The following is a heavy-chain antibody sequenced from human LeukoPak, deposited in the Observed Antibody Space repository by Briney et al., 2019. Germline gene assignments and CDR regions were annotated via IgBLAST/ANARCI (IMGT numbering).Heavy chain of an antibody. D-gene: IGHD3-16*01. Sequence: GGSLRLSCAASGFTFSSYRMHWVRQAPGKGLVWVSRINSDGSSTSYADSVKGRFTISRDNAKNTLYLQMNSLRAEDTAVYYCARNLGGGGYYYYGMDVWGKGTTVTVSS. CDR1: GFTFSSYR. CDR2: INSDGSST. J-gene: IGHJ6*04. CDR3: ARNLGGGGYYYYGMDV. V-gene: IGHV3-74*01.